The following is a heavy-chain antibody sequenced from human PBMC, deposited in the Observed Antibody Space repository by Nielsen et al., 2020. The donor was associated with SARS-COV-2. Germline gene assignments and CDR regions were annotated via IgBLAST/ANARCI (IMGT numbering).Heavy chain of an antibody. V-gene: IGHV4-61*01. CDR1: GGSVSSGSHY. CDR2: IFYRGST. Sequence: GSLRLSCIVSGGSVSSGSHYWSWIRQPPGKGLEWIGYIFYRGSTNYNPSLKSRVTISVDTSKNQFSLMVNSVTAADTAVYYCVRIDMATISVDYWGRGTLVTVSS. D-gene: IGHD5-24*01. CDR3: VRIDMATISVDY. J-gene: IGHJ4*02.